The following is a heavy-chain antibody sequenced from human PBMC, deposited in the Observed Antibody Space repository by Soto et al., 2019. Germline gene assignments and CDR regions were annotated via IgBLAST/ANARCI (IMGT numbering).Heavy chain of an antibody. CDR1: GYTFTRYG. J-gene: IGHJ6*02. CDR2: INTDNGNT. Sequence: QVQLVQSGAEVKNPGASVKVSCKASGYTFTRYGIGWARQAPGQGLEWMGRINTDNGNTNYAQNDQGRVNLTTHTASSTADMELSSLRSNDTAIYYCAQVHVYVTPSPQDVWGQGNTVIVSS. V-gene: IGHV1-18*01. CDR3: AQVHVYVTPSPQDV. D-gene: IGHD3-16*01.